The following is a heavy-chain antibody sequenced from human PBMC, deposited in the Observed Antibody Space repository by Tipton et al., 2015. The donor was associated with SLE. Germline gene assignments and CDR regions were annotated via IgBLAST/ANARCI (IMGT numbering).Heavy chain of an antibody. V-gene: IGHV3-74*01. CDR3: ARVQPTSAFDI. CDR2: INSDGSST. CDR1: GFTFSSYW. J-gene: IGHJ3*02. Sequence: LSLTCAASGFTFSSYWMHWVRQAPGKGLVWVSRINSDGSSTSYADSVKGRFTISRDNAKNTLYLQMNSLRAEDTAVYYCARVQPTSAFDIWGQGTMVTVSS. D-gene: IGHD2-2*01.